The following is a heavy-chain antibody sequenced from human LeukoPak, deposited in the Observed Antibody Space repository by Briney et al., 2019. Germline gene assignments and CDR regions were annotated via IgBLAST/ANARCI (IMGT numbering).Heavy chain of an antibody. V-gene: IGHV3-23*01. Sequence: GGSLRLSCAASGFTFSSYAINWVRQAPGKGLEWVSGISGSGGITYYADSVKGRFTISRDNSKNTLYLQMNSLGAEDTAVYYCVKILSSAGIDYWDQGTLVTVSS. CDR1: GFTFSSYA. J-gene: IGHJ4*02. CDR2: ISGSGGIT. D-gene: IGHD6-13*01. CDR3: VKILSSAGIDY.